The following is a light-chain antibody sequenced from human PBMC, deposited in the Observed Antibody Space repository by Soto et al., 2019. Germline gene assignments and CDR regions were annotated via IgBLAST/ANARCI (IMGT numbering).Light chain of an antibody. J-gene: IGKJ1*01. V-gene: IGKV1-17*01. Sequence: DNQMTQSPSSLAASLGDRVILSCRASQGVGSDVGWYQQKPGKAPKLLIYAASTLQSGTPSRFSGSGSGTEFTLTISSLQPEDFAAYFCSQHDAYPRTFGQGTRVEIK. CDR2: AAS. CDR3: SQHDAYPRT. CDR1: QGVGSD.